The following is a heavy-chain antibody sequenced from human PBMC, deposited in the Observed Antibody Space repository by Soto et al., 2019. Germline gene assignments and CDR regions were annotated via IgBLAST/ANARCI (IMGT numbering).Heavy chain of an antibody. Sequence: PGGSLRLSCGVSGFTVTSNGVSWVRQAPGKGLEWVSAISPNGQGIWYADSVKGRLTISRDISRNTVFLQMDSLRAEDTAVYYCAKDRHYPRHYFHYSGQGTLATVSS. CDR1: GFTVTSNG. V-gene: IGHV3-23*01. J-gene: IGHJ4*02. CDR2: ISPNGQGI. CDR3: AKDRHYPRHYFHY. D-gene: IGHD3-10*01.